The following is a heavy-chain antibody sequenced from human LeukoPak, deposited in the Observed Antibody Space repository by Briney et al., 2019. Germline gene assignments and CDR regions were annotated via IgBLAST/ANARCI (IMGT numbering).Heavy chain of an antibody. J-gene: IGHJ4*02. CDR3: ARDETQYQRSPFEF. CDR1: GYTFKNSG. Sequence: GASVKVSCKPSGYTFKNSGFSWVRQAPGQGLEWMGWVSAYNGNTKYVQKFQGRVSMTTDTSTSTAYMELRSLRSDDTAVYYCARDETQYQRSPFEFWGQGTLVTVSS. V-gene: IGHV1-18*01. D-gene: IGHD2-2*01. CDR2: VSAYNGNT.